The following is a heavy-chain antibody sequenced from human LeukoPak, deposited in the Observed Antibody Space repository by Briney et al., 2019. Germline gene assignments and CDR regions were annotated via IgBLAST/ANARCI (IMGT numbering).Heavy chain of an antibody. Sequence: SETLSLTCAVYGGSFSGYYWSWIRQPPGNGLEWIGEINHSGSTNYNPSLKSRVTISVDTSKNQFSLKLSSVTAADTAVHYCARGPRTVLMVYASAENWFDPWGQGTLVTVSS. V-gene: IGHV4-34*01. CDR3: ARGPRTVLMVYASAENWFDP. CDR2: INHSGST. J-gene: IGHJ5*02. CDR1: GGSFSGYY. D-gene: IGHD2-8*01.